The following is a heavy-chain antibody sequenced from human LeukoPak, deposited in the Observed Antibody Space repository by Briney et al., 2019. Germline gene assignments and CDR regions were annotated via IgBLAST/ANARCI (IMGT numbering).Heavy chain of an antibody. CDR1: GGSVSSSSYS. V-gene: IGHV4-39*01. CDR3: ARLPYTYSVYDSGYYLYDMAV. CDR2: IDYTEST. Sequence: SETLSLTCTVSGGSVSSSSYSWGWIRQPPGKGLEWIGKIDYTESTYYNPSLESRVTISVCTSKNQFSLRLSSVTAADTGVYYCARLPYTYSVYDSGYYLYDMAVWGQGTTVTVSS. D-gene: IGHD5/OR15-5a*01. J-gene: IGHJ6*02.